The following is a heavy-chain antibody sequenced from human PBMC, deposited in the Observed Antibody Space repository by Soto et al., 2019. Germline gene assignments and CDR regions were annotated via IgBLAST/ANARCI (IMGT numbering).Heavy chain of an antibody. CDR1: GFTFSSYG. Sequence: GGSLSLSCAASGFTFSSYGMHWVRQAPGKGLEWVAVISYDGSNKYYADSVKGRFTISRDNSKNTLYLQMNSLRAEDTAVYYCAKDQYSGFYYDGMEVGGQGKTVTVSS. D-gene: IGHD2-15*01. V-gene: IGHV3-30*18. J-gene: IGHJ6*02. CDR3: AKDQYSGFYYDGMEV. CDR2: ISYDGSNK.